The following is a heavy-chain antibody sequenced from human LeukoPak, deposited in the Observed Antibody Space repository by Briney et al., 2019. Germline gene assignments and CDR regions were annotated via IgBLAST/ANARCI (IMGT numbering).Heavy chain of an antibody. V-gene: IGHV1-2*02. J-gene: IGHJ4*02. CDR2: INPNSGGT. CDR3: ARRRYCSGGSCYSGNYFDY. CDR1: GYTFTGYY. D-gene: IGHD2-15*01. Sequence: GPVKVSCKASGYTFTGYYMHWVRQAPGQGLEWMGWINPNSGGTNYAQKFQGRVTMTRDTSISTAYMELSRLRSDDTAVYYCARRRYCSGGSCYSGNYFDYWGQGTLVTVSS.